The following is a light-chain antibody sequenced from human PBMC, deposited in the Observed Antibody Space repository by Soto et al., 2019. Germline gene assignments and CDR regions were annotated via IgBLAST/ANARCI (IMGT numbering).Light chain of an antibody. V-gene: IGKV3-20*01. Sequence: VLTQSPGTLSLSPGKRATLSCRASQSVSRYLVWYQQKPGQAPRLLIYGASSRASGIPDRFSGSGSGTDFTLTINRLGPEDSAVYYCQQFDTSPYTFGQGTKLEIK. J-gene: IGKJ2*01. CDR2: GAS. CDR1: QSVSRY. CDR3: QQFDTSPYT.